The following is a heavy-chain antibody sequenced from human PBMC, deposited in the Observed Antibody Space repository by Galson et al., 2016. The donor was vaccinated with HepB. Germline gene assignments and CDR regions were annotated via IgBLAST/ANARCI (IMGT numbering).Heavy chain of an antibody. CDR2: IYWDDDK. Sequence: PALVKPTQTLTLTCTFSGFSLNTYGVGVGWIRQPPGKALEWLALIYWDDDKRYSPSLESRLSITKDSSKHQVVLRLTNMDPVDTATYYCAHPNSDFWSGYYSDQYYFDYWGQGMLVTVSS. CDR3: AHPNSDFWSGYYSDQYYFDY. CDR1: GFSLNTYGVG. J-gene: IGHJ4*02. V-gene: IGHV2-5*02. D-gene: IGHD3-3*01.